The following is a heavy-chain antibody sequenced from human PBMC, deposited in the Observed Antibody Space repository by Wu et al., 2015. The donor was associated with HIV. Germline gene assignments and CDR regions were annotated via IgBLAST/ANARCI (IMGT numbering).Heavy chain of an antibody. CDR1: GGTFSSYA. CDR3: ATRDGYNILEPFYYYYGMDV. CDR2: IIPIFGTA. Sequence: QVQLVQSGAEVKKPGSSVKVSCKASGGTFSSYAISWVRQAPGQGLEWMGRIIPIFGTANYAQKFQGRVTITADESTSTAYMELSSLRSEDTAVYYCATRDGYNILEPFYYYYGMDVWGQGTTVTVSS. J-gene: IGHJ6*02. D-gene: IGHD5-24*01. V-gene: IGHV1-69*13.